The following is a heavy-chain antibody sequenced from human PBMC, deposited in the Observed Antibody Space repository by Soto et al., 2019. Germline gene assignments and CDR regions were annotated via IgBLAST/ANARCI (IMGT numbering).Heavy chain of an antibody. CDR3: ARESGGTTATLDYYYFYMDV. J-gene: IGHJ6*03. D-gene: IGHD4-17*01. CDR1: GYAFSQFY. Sequence: QVQLVQSGAEVKKSGASVKVSYKASGYAFSQFYIHWMRQAPGQGLEWMGWINPNSGRTKFAQNFQGWVTMTRDTSIKTVYMELSGLRSDATAVYYCARESGGTTATLDYYYFYMDVWGKGTTVTVSS. CDR2: INPNSGRT. V-gene: IGHV1-2*04.